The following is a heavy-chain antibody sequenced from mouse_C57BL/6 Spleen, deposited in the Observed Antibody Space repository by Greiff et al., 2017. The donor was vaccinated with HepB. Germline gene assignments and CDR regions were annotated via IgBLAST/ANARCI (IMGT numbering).Heavy chain of an antibody. V-gene: IGHV1-76*01. CDR2: IYPGSGNT. CDR3: ARWGLYGNYLDY. Sequence: VHLVESGAELVRPGASVKLSCKASGYTFTDYYINWVKQRPGQGLEWIARIYPGSGNTYYNEKFKGKATLTAEKSSSTAYMQLSSLTSEDSAVYFCARWGLYGNYLDYWGQGTTLTVSS. D-gene: IGHD2-1*01. J-gene: IGHJ2*01. CDR1: GYTFTDYY.